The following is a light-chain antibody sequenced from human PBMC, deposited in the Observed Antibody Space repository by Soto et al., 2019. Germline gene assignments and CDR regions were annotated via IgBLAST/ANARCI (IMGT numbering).Light chain of an antibody. CDR1: SSDVGGYDY. CDR2: EVD. Sequence: QSVLTQPASVSGSPGQSSTISFTGTSSDVGGYDYVSWYQLHPGKAPKLMVFEVDNRPSGVSYRFSGSKSGNTASLTISGLQAEDEADYFCSSYSISTAYLFGTGTKVTVL. V-gene: IGLV2-14*01. CDR3: SSYSISTAYL. J-gene: IGLJ1*01.